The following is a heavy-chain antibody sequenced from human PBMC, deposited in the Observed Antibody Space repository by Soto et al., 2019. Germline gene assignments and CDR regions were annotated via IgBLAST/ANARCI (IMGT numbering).Heavy chain of an antibody. J-gene: IGHJ6*02. CDR1: GYTFIRYG. CDR3: ARGGYYAKNWVKLRHYGLDV. CDR2: ISPYDDST. Sequence: QVQLVQSAGEMKKPGASVQVSCKASGYTFIRYGITWVRQAPGQGFEWMGWISPYDDSTIYAQKLQGRVTMTADTSPXXXKXXLRSLKSDDTAVYYCARGGYYAKNWVKLRHYGLDVWGQGTSVTVSS. D-gene: IGHD2-8*01. V-gene: IGHV1-18*01.